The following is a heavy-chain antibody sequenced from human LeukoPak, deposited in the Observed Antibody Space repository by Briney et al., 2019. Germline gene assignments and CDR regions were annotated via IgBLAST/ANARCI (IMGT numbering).Heavy chain of an antibody. CDR2: INDYIGNT. V-gene: IGHV4-34*01. CDR3: ARGSRRFDP. CDR1: GGSFTDYF. J-gene: IGHJ5*02. Sequence: SETLSLTCDVFGGSFTDYFWTWIRQSPGKGLEWIGEINDYIGNTNYNPSLSSRVSISLEKSKNQFSLELRSVTAADTAVYYCARGSRRFDPWGQGTLVTVSS.